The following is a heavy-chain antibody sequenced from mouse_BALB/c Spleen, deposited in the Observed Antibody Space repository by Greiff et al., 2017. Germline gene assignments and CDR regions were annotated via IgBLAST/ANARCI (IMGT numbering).Heavy chain of an antibody. CDR2: ISDGGSYT. Sequence: EVKLVESGGGLVKPGGSLKLSCAASGFTFSDYYMYWVRQTPEKRLEWVATISDGGSYTYYPDSVKGRFTISRDNAKNNLYLQMSSLKSEDTAMYYCARDSLLRLRYYAMDYWGQGTSVTVSA. V-gene: IGHV5-4*02. D-gene: IGHD1-2*01. CDR3: ARDSLLRLRYYAMDY. J-gene: IGHJ4*01. CDR1: GFTFSDYY.